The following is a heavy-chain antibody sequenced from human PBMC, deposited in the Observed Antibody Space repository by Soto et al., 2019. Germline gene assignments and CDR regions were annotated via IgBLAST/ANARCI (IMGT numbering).Heavy chain of an antibody. D-gene: IGHD5-12*01. CDR1: GGSISSYY. Sequence: SETLSLTCTVSGGSISSYYWSWIRQPPGKGLEWIGYIYYSGSTNYNPSLKSRVTISVDTSKNQFSLKLSSVTAADTAVYYCARDRAPGYSGYGGYDYWGQGTLVTVSS. CDR3: ARDRAPGYSGYGGYDY. CDR2: IYYSGST. J-gene: IGHJ4*02. V-gene: IGHV4-59*01.